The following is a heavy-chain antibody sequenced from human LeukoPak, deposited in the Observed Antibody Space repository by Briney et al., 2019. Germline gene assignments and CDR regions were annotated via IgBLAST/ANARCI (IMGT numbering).Heavy chain of an antibody. Sequence: GGSLRLSCAASGFTFSTYWMHWVRQVPGKGLVWVSRINNVGSSTTYADSVKGRFTISRDNAKNTLYLQMNSLRVEDTAVYYCARGPYYGMDVWGQGTTVTVSS. J-gene: IGHJ6*02. V-gene: IGHV3-74*01. CDR2: INNVGSST. CDR3: ARGPYYGMDV. CDR1: GFTFSTYW.